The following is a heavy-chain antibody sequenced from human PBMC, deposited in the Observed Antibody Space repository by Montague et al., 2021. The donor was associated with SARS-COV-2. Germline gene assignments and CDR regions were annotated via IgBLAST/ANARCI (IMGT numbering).Heavy chain of an antibody. D-gene: IGHD1-26*01. CDR1: GGSIRSYY. J-gene: IGHJ4*02. V-gene: IGHV4-59*03. Sequence: SETLSLTCTVSGGSIRSYYWSWIRQTPGKGLEWIGYIYYDGSTNYNPSLKGRVTMSVDSSKNQFSLRLSSVTAADTAVYYCARYGSYFEHWGQGTLVTVPS. CDR2: IYYDGST. CDR3: ARYGSYFEH.